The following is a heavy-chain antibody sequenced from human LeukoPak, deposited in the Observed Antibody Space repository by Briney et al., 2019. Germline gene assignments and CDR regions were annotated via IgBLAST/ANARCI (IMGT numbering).Heavy chain of an antibody. Sequence: GESLKISCKGSGYSFTSYWIGWVRQMPGKGLGWGGIIYPGDSDNTYSPSVQGQVTISADKSISTAYLQWSSLKASDTAMYYCASPLGGNPPDAFDIRGQGTMVTVSS. V-gene: IGHV5-51*01. CDR3: ASPLGGNPPDAFDI. CDR2: IYPGDSDN. D-gene: IGHD4-23*01. CDR1: GYSFTSYW. J-gene: IGHJ3*02.